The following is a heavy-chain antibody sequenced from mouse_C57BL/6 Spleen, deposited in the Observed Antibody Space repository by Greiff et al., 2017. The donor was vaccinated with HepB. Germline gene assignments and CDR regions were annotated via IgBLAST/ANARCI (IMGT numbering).Heavy chain of an antibody. Sequence: EVKVVESGGDLVKPGGSLKLSCAASGFTFSSYGMSWVRQTPDKRLEWVATISSGGSYTYYPDSVKGRFTISRDNAKNTLYLQMSSLKSEDTAMYYCARLILPYYFDYWGQGTTLTVSS. CDR1: GFTFSSYG. V-gene: IGHV5-6*01. D-gene: IGHD1-1*01. J-gene: IGHJ2*01. CDR2: ISSGGSYT. CDR3: ARLILPYYFDY.